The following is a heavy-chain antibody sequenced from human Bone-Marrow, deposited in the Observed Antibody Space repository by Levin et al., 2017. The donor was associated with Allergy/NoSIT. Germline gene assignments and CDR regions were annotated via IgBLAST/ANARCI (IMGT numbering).Heavy chain of an antibody. CDR2: INPSGGST. J-gene: IGHJ6*02. CDR3: ARSVTALGVVIPNRHYQYGMDV. D-gene: IGHD3-3*01. Sequence: GASVKISCKASGYTFTNYYLHWVRQAPGQGLEWMGIINPSGGSTSYAQKFQGRVTLTRDTSTSTVYMELSSLRSADTAVYYCARSVTALGVVIPNRHYQYGMDVWGQGTTVTVSS. V-gene: IGHV1-46*01. CDR1: GYTFTNYY.